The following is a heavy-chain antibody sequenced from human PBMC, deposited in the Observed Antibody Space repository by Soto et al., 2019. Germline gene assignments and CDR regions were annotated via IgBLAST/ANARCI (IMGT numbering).Heavy chain of an antibody. V-gene: IGHV3-23*01. D-gene: IGHD3-10*01. CDR3: AKDLRGGAHYGMDV. CDR2: ISGSGGST. J-gene: IGHJ6*02. Sequence: GGSLRLSCAASGFTFSSYAMSWVRQAPGKGLEWVSAISGSGGSTYYTDSVKGRFTISRDNSKNTLYLQMNSLRAEDTAVYYCAKDLRGGAHYGMDVWGQGTTVTVSS. CDR1: GFTFSSYA.